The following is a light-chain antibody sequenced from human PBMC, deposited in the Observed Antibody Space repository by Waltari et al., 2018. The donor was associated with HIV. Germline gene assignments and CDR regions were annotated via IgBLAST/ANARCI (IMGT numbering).Light chain of an antibody. J-gene: IGLJ2*01. V-gene: IGLV2-8*01. CDR2: EVT. CDR1: SSDVGGYKY. Sequence: QSALTQPPTASGSPGQSVTISCTGSSSDVGGYKYVSWSQQHPGKAPKLIISEVTKRPSGVPDRFSGSKSGNTASLTVSGLQAEDEADYFCTSYAGSFKGVVFGGGTKLTVL. CDR3: TSYAGSFKGVV.